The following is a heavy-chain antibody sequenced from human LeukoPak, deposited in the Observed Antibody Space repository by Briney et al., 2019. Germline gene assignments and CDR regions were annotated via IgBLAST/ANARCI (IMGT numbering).Heavy chain of an antibody. CDR3: ARERASSSWDDYFDY. J-gene: IGHJ4*02. CDR1: EFTFSTYS. CDR2: ISSGSTYI. D-gene: IGHD6-13*01. Sequence: GGSLRLSCAASEFTFSTYSMNWVRQAPGKGLEWVSSISSGSTYIYYADSVKGRFTISRDNAKNSLYLQMNSLRAEDTAVYYCARERASSSWDDYFDYWGQGTLVTVSS. V-gene: IGHV3-21*01.